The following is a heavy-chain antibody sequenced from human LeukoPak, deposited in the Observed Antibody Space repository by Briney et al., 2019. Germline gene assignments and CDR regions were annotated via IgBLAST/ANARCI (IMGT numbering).Heavy chain of an antibody. D-gene: IGHD3-10*01. Sequence: SETLSLTCTVSGGSISSGSYYWSWIRQPAGKGLEWIGRIYTSGSTNYNPSLKSRVTISVDTSKNQFSLKLSSVTAADTAVYYCARLSRITMALDYWGQGTLVTVSS. J-gene: IGHJ4*02. V-gene: IGHV4-61*02. CDR1: GGSISSGSYY. CDR3: ARLSRITMALDY. CDR2: IYTSGST.